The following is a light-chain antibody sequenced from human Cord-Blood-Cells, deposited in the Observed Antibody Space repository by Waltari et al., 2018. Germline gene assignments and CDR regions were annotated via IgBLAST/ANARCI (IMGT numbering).Light chain of an antibody. V-gene: IGKV3D-7*01. CDR2: AAS. CDR3: QHDDNLTGFT. CDR1: PSVSRSY. J-gene: IGKJ3*01. Sequence: PGERVTISCRASPSVSRSYLTWYQQKPRQAPRLLIYAASTRATSIPARFSGSGSGTDFAPTISSLQPEGFPVYLCQHDDNLTGFTLGPATKVDIK.